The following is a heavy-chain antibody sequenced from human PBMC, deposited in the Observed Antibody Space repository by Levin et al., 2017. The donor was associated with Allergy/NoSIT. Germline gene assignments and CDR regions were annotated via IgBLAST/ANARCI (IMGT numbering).Heavy chain of an antibody. CDR1: GGSFSGYY. J-gene: IGHJ5*02. CDR2: INHSGST. CDR3: AVGQLLSPWRGRASEYCSGGSCYLGFDP. Sequence: SQTLSLTCAVYGGSFSGYYWSWIRPPPGKGLEWIGEINHSGSTNYNPSLKSRVTISVDTSKNQFSLKLSSVTAADTAVYYCAVGQLLSPWRGRASEYCSGGSCYLGFDPWGQGTLVTVSS. V-gene: IGHV4-34*01. D-gene: IGHD2-15*01.